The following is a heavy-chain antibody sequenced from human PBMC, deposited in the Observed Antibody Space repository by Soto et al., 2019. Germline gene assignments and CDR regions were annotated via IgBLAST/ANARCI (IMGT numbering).Heavy chain of an antibody. CDR2: IDSDGSST. Sequence: EVQLVESGGGLVQPGGSLRVSCAASGFTFGSYWMNWVRQAPGKGLVWVSRIDSDGSSTTYADSVKGRFTTSRDNAKKTLYLQMSSLRVEDTDVYYCARGRPYGMDVWGQVTTVTVSS. CDR3: ARGRPYGMDV. J-gene: IGHJ6*02. CDR1: GFTFGSYW. V-gene: IGHV3-74*01.